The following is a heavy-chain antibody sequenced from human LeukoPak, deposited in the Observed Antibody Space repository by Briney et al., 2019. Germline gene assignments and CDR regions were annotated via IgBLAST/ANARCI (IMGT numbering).Heavy chain of an antibody. J-gene: IGHJ4*02. CDR3: ARTSSLTPTPSFDY. CDR1: GFTFSTYA. CDR2: ISSSSSYI. D-gene: IGHD2-15*01. V-gene: IGHV3-21*01. Sequence: TAGGSLRLSCAASGFTFSTYAMNWVRQAPGKGLEWVSSISSSSSYIYYADSLKGRFTISRDRAKNSLFLQMNSLRAEDAAVYYCARTSSLTPTPSFDYWGQGALVTVSS.